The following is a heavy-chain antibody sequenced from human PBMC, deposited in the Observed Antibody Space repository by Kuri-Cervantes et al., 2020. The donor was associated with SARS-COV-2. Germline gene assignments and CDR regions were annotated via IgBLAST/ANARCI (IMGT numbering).Heavy chain of an antibody. Sequence: ASVKVSCKASGYTFTRHTLHWVRQAPGQRPEWMGFIDGGNGYTKYSQKFQGRVTITRDTSASTAYMELSSLRSEDTAVYYCARDLEAVKRYVAPYYYYYGMDVWGQGTTVTVSS. J-gene: IGHJ6*02. CDR3: ARDLEAVKRYVAPYYYYYGMDV. CDR2: IDGGNGYT. D-gene: IGHD3-16*01. CDR1: GYTFTRHT. V-gene: IGHV1-3*01.